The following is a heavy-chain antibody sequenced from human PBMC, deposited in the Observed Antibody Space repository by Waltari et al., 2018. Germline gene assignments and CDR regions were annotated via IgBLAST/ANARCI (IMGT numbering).Heavy chain of an antibody. CDR1: GFTFSSYA. CDR3: AKDHGGNSGPYFDY. J-gene: IGHJ4*02. Sequence: EVQLLESGGGLVQPGGSLSLSCAASGFTFSSYAMSWVRQAPGKGLECVSVIYSGGSTYYADSVKGRFTISRDNSKNTLYLQMNSLRAEDTAVYYCAKDHGGNSGPYFDYWGQGTLVTVSS. CDR2: IYSGGST. V-gene: IGHV3-23*03. D-gene: IGHD2-21*02.